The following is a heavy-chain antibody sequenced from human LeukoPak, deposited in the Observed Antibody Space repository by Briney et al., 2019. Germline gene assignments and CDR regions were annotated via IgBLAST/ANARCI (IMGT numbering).Heavy chain of an antibody. CDR1: GSRFTSFW. V-gene: IGHV5-51*01. CDR2: IYPGDSDT. CDR3: ARQRLRGISYFGF. D-gene: IGHD3-10*01. J-gene: IGHJ4*02. Sequence: GEPLRISCKGSGSRFTSFWIGWARQMPGKGLEWMGIIYPGDSDTRYSPSFQGQVTISADKSINTAYLQWSSLKASDTAMYYCARQRLRGISYFGFWGQGTLVTVSS.